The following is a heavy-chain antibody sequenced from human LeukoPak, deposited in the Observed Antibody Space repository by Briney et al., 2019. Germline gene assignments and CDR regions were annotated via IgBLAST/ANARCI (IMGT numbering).Heavy chain of an antibody. D-gene: IGHD6-13*01. J-gene: IGHJ4*02. CDR2: IIPIFGTA. CDR3: ARDGEGEGSSWYYFDY. Sequence: GASVKVSCKASGGTFSSYAISWVRQAPGQGLEWMGGIIPIFGTANYAQKFQGRVTITADESTSTAYMELSSLRSEDTAVYYCARDGEGEGSSWYYFDYWGQGTLVTVSS. CDR1: GGTFSSYA. V-gene: IGHV1-69*01.